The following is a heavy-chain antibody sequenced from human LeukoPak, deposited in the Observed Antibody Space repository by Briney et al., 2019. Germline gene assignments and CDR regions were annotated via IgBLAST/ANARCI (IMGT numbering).Heavy chain of an antibody. Sequence: SETLSLTCAVSGYSISSGYYWGWIRPAPGKGLEWIGSIYHSGSTHYNPSLKSRVTISVDTPKNQFSPKLSAVTAADTAVYYCARNGTSSYFDYWGQGTLVTVSS. V-gene: IGHV4-38-2*01. CDR1: GYSISSGYY. D-gene: IGHD2-2*01. CDR2: IYHSGST. CDR3: ARNGTSSYFDY. J-gene: IGHJ4*02.